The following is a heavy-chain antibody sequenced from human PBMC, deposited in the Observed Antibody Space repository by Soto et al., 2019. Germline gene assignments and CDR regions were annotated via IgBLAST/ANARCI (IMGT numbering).Heavy chain of an antibody. V-gene: IGHV1-18*01. CDR2: IRAYNGNT. Sequence: QVQLVQTGAEVKKPGASVKVSCKASGYTFTHFGISWVRQAPGQGLEWMGWIRAYNGNTNYAQNFQGRVTMTPDTPTSTAYKERRRLRSDYTAVYYCVRGGTPIDYWGQGTLVTVSS. J-gene: IGHJ4*02. CDR1: GYTFTHFG. CDR3: VRGGTPIDY. D-gene: IGHD3-16*01.